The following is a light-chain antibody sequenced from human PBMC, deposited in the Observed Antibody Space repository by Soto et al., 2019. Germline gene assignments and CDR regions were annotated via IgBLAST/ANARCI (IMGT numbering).Light chain of an antibody. CDR2: DAS. Sequence: DIQMTQSPSTLSASVGDRVTITCRASQSISSWLAWYQQKPGKAPKLLIYDASSLESGVPSRFSGSGSGTEFTLAICSLQPDDFAASYCQQYNSYPWTFGQGTKVEIK. V-gene: IGKV1-5*01. CDR1: QSISSW. J-gene: IGKJ1*01. CDR3: QQYNSYPWT.